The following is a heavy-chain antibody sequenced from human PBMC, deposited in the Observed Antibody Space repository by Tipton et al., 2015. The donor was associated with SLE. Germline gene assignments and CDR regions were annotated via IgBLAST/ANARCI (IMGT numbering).Heavy chain of an antibody. CDR2: INPNSGGT. Sequence: QLVQSGAEVKKPGASVKVSCKASGYTFTGYYMHWVRQAPGQGLEWMGRINPNSGGTNYAQKFQGRVTMTRDTSISTAYMELSRLRSGDTAVYYWSRGRVTGRGYYFDYWGQGTLVSVSS. CDR3: SRGRVTGRGYYFDY. V-gene: IGHV1-2*06. CDR1: GYTFTGYY. D-gene: IGHD7-27*01. J-gene: IGHJ4*02.